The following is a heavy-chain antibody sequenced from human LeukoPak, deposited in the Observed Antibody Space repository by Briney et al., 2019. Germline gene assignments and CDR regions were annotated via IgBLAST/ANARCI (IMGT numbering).Heavy chain of an antibody. CDR2: ISSNGGST. J-gene: IGHJ4*02. V-gene: IGHV3-64*01. D-gene: IGHD6-19*01. CDR3: ANGGSYSSGRYGY. Sequence: GGSLRLSCAASGFTFSSYAMHWVRQAPGKGLEYVSAISSNGGSTYYANSVKGRFTISRDNSKNTLYLQMNSLRAEDTAVYYCANGGSYSSGRYGYWGQGTLVTVSS. CDR1: GFTFSSYA.